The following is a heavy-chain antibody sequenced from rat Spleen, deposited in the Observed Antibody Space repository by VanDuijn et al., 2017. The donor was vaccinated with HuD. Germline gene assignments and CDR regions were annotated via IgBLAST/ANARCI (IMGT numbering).Heavy chain of an antibody. CDR3: ARQEPYPRGYFDF. CDR1: GFTFSNYY. V-gene: IGHV5-25*01. J-gene: IGHJ1*01. Sequence: EVQLVESGGGLVQPGRSMKLSCAASGFTFSNYYMAWVRQAPTKGLEWVASISTGGGNTYYRDSVKGRFTISRDNAKSTLYLQMDSLRSEDTATYYCARQEPYPRGYFDFWGPGTMVTVSS. CDR2: ISTGGGNT. D-gene: IGHD3-8*01.